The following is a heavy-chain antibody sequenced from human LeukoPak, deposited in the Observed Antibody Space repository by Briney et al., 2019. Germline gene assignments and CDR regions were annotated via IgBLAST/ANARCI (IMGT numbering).Heavy chain of an antibody. D-gene: IGHD2-15*01. V-gene: IGHV1-2*06. CDR3: AREMLGYCSGGSCAFDP. J-gene: IGHJ5*02. CDR2: INPNSGGT. Sequence: ASVKVSCKASGYTFTGYYMHWVRQAPGQGLEWMGRINPNSGGTNYAQKFQGRVTMTRDTSISTAYTELSRLRSDDTAVYYCAREMLGYCSGGSCAFDPWGQGTLVTVSS. CDR1: GYTFTGYY.